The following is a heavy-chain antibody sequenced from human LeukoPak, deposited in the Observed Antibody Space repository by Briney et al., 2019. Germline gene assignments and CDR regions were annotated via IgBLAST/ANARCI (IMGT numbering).Heavy chain of an antibody. V-gene: IGHV4-34*01. Sequence: SGTLSLTCAVYGGSFSGYYWSWIRQPPGKGLEWIGEINHSGSTNYNPSLKSRVTISVDTSKNQFSLKLSSVTAADTAVYYCARATVATPSEFDYWGQGTLVTVSS. CDR3: ARATVATPSEFDY. D-gene: IGHD4-17*01. J-gene: IGHJ4*02. CDR1: GGSFSGYY. CDR2: INHSGST.